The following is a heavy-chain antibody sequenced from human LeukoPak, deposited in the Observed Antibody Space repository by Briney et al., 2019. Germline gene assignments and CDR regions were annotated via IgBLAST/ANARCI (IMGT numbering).Heavy chain of an antibody. Sequence: SVKVSCKASGGTFSSYAISWVRQAPGQGLEWMGRIIPIFGTANYAQKFQGRVTITTDESTSTAYMELSSLRSEDTAVYYCAREAQYRSSSDDGGYFDYWGQGTLVAVSS. D-gene: IGHD6-6*01. CDR2: IIPIFGTA. V-gene: IGHV1-69*05. CDR1: GGTFSSYA. J-gene: IGHJ4*02. CDR3: AREAQYRSSSDDGGYFDY.